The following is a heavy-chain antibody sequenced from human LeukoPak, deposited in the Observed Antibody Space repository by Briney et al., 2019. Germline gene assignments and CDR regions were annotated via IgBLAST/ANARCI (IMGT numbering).Heavy chain of an antibody. Sequence: PSETLSLTCTVSGGSISSYYWSWIRQPAGKGLEWIGRIYTSGSTNYNPSLKSRVTISVDTSKNQFSLKLSSVTAADTAVYYCARVTQIYCSSTSCYMGAFDIWGQGTMVTVSS. CDR3: ARVTQIYCSSTSCYMGAFDI. CDR1: GGSISSYY. D-gene: IGHD2-2*02. J-gene: IGHJ3*02. V-gene: IGHV4-4*07. CDR2: IYTSGST.